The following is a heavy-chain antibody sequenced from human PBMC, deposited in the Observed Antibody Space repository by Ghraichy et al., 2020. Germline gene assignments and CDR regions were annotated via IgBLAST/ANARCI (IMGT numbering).Heavy chain of an antibody. CDR1: GGSISSGSYY. Sequence: QTLSLTCTVSGGSISSGSYYWSWIRQPAGKGLEWIGRIYTSGSTNYNPSLKSRVTISVDTSKNQFSLKLSSVTAADTAVYYCARANWGDYFDYWGQGTLVTVSS. CDR3: ARANWGDYFDY. J-gene: IGHJ4*02. CDR2: IYTSGST. D-gene: IGHD7-27*01. V-gene: IGHV4-61*02.